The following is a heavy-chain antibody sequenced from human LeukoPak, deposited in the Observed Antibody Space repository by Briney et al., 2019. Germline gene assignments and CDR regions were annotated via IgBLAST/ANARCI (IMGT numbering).Heavy chain of an antibody. V-gene: IGHV3-23*01. D-gene: IGHD1-26*01. Sequence: GGSLRLSCTASGFTFSSYAMSWVRQAPGKGLEWVSAISGSGGSTWFADSVKGRFTISRDNSKNTLYLQMNSLRAEDTAVYYCAEEGGGSYYVTWFDPWGQGTLVTVSS. CDR3: AEEGGGSYYVTWFDP. J-gene: IGHJ5*02. CDR1: GFTFSSYA. CDR2: ISGSGGST.